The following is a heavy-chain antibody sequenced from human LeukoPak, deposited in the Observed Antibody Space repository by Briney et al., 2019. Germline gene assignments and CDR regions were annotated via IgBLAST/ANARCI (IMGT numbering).Heavy chain of an antibody. CDR3: ARGAGYGSGSSTTPFDY. CDR2: IYYSGST. J-gene: IGHJ4*02. D-gene: IGHD3-10*01. CDR1: GGSISSGGYY. Sequence: SQTLSLTCTVSGGSISSGGYYWSWIRQHPGKGLEWIGYIYYSGSTYYNPSLKSRVTISVDTSKNQFSLKLSSVTAADTAVYYCARGAGYGSGSSTTPFDYWGQGTLVTVSS. V-gene: IGHV4-31*03.